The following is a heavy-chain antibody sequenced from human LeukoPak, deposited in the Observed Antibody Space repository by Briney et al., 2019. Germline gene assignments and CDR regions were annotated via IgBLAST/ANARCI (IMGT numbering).Heavy chain of an antibody. D-gene: IGHD1-7*01. J-gene: IGHJ4*02. Sequence: GGSLRLSCGASGFTFENYAMSWVRQAPGKGLEWVSGMSATAGNTYYADSVRGRFSISRDNSRSTLFLQMKSLRVEDTAIYYCAKGRARELPGDYFDSWGQGTLVTVSP. CDR3: AKGRARELPGDYFDS. V-gene: IGHV3-23*01. CDR2: MSATAGNT. CDR1: GFTFENYA.